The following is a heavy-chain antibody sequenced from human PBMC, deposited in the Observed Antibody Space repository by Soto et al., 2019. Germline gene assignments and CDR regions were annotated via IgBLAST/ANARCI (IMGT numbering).Heavy chain of an antibody. CDR2: MNPNSGNT. D-gene: IGHD2-15*01. Sequence: ASVTVSCQAAGYAFTSYDINWVRQATGQGLEWMGWMNPNSGNTGYAQKFQGRVTMTRNTSISTAYMELSSLRSEDTAVYYCARGGEDCSGGSCYRGWFDPWGQGTLVTVSS. J-gene: IGHJ5*02. V-gene: IGHV1-8*01. CDR1: GYAFTSYD. CDR3: ARGGEDCSGGSCYRGWFDP.